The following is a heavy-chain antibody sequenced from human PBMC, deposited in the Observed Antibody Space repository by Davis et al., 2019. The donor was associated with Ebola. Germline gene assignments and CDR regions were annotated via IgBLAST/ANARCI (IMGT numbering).Heavy chain of an antibody. CDR3: ARDQLLWFRELSYYYYGMDV. V-gene: IGHV1-46*01. CDR1: GYTFTSYY. D-gene: IGHD3-10*01. J-gene: IGHJ6*02. Sequence: ASVKVSCKASGYTFTSYYMHWVRQAPGQGLEWMGIINPSGGSTSYTQKFQGRVTMTRDTSTSTVYMELSSLRSEDTAVYYCARDQLLWFRELSYYYYGMDVWGQGTTVTVSS. CDR2: INPSGGST.